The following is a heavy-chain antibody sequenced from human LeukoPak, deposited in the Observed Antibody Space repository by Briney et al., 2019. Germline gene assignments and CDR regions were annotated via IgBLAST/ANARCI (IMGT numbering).Heavy chain of an antibody. Sequence: SETLFLTCTVSGGSISSYYWSWIRQPAGKGLEWIGRIYTSGSTNYNPSLKSRVTMSVDTSKNQFSLKLSSVTAADTAVYYCAGIYYDFWSGHAFDIWGQGTMVTVSS. V-gene: IGHV4-4*07. CDR3: AGIYYDFWSGHAFDI. CDR2: IYTSGST. CDR1: GGSISSYY. J-gene: IGHJ3*02. D-gene: IGHD3-3*01.